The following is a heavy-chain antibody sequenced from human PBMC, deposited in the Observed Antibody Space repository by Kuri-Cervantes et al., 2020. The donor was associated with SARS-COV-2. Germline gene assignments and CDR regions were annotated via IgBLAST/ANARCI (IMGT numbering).Heavy chain of an antibody. V-gene: IGHV4-34*01. CDR2: INHSGST. CDR3: ARHRWFDP. J-gene: IGHJ5*02. CDR1: GGSFSGYY. D-gene: IGHD1-14*01. Sequence: SETLSFTCAVYGGSFSGYYWSWIRQPPGKGLEWIGEINHSGSTNYNPSLKSRVTISVDTSKNQFSLKLSSVTVADTAVYYCARHRWFDPWGQGTLVTVSS.